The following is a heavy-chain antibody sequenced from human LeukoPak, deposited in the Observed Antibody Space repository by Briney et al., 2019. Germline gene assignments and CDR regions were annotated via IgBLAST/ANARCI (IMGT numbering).Heavy chain of an antibody. D-gene: IGHD1-26*01. CDR3: AKDEGGSYFRDY. CDR2: ISGSGGST. Sequence: TGGSLRLSCAASGFTFSSYAMSWVRQAPGKGLEWVSAISGSGGSTYYADSVKGRFTISRDNSKNTLYLQMNSLRAEDTAVYYCAKDEGGSYFRDYWGQGTLVTVSS. CDR1: GFTFSSYA. V-gene: IGHV3-23*01. J-gene: IGHJ4*02.